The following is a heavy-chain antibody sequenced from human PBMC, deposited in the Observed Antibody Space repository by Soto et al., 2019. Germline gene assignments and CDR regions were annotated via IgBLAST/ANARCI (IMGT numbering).Heavy chain of an antibody. CDR3: ARSASMIVVVITDVEYYFDY. Sequence: SVKVSCKASGGTFSSYAISWVRQAPGQGREWMGGIIPIFGTANYAQKFQGRVTITADESTSTAYMELSSLRSEDTAVYYCARSASMIVVVITDVEYYFDYWGQGTLVTVSS. D-gene: IGHD3-22*01. CDR1: GGTFSSYA. J-gene: IGHJ4*02. V-gene: IGHV1-69*13. CDR2: IIPIFGTA.